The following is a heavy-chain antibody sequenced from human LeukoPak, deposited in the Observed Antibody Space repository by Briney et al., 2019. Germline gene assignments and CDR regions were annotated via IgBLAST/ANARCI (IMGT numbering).Heavy chain of an antibody. V-gene: IGHV3-30*03. D-gene: IGHD3-22*01. J-gene: IGHJ4*02. CDR3: ARTDYYDSSGYDY. Sequence: PGRSLRLSCAASGFTFDDYAMHWVRQAPGKGLEWVAVISYDGSNKYYADSVKGRFTISRDNSKNTLYLQMNSLRAEDTAVYYCARTDYYDSSGYDYWGQGTLVTVSS. CDR2: ISYDGSNK. CDR1: GFTFDDYA.